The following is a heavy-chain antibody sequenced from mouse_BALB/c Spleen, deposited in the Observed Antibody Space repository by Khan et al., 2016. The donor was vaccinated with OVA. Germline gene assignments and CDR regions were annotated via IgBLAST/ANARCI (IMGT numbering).Heavy chain of an antibody. V-gene: IGHV3-6*02. Sequence: EVQLQQSGPGLVKPSQSLSLTCSVTGYSITSGYYWNWIRQFPGNKLEWMGYKVYDGSNNYNPSLKNRISITSEPSKNPFFLQLNSVTTEDTATYYCAMGGRWFAHWGHGTLVTVSA. CDR1: GYSITSGYY. CDR2: KVYDGSN. CDR3: AMGGRWFAH. J-gene: IGHJ3*01. D-gene: IGHD3-3*01.